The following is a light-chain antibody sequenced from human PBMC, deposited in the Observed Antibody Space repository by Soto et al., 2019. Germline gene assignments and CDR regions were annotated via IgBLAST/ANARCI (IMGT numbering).Light chain of an antibody. CDR3: CSYAGSMTWV. CDR2: EAT. Sequence: QSVLTQPASVSGSPGQSITISCTGSSSDVGSYTFVSWYQHHPGKAPKAMIYEATKRPSGVSHRFSGSKSGNTASLTISGLQAEDEGEYYCCSYAGSMTWVFGGGTKLTVL. V-gene: IGLV2-23*01. CDR1: SSDVGSYTF. J-gene: IGLJ3*02.